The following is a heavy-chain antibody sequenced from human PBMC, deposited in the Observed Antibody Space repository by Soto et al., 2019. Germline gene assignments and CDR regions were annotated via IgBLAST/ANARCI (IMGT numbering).Heavy chain of an antibody. CDR3: ASVETQRYCYGMDV. J-gene: IGHJ6*02. V-gene: IGHV1-69*13. CDR2: IIPIFGTA. Sequence: SVKVSCKASGGTFSSYAISWVRQAPGQGLEWMGGIIPIFGTADYAQKFQGRVTITADESTSTAYMELSSLRSEDTAVYYCASVETQRYCYGMDVWGQGTTVTVSS. CDR1: GGTFSSYA. D-gene: IGHD2-15*01.